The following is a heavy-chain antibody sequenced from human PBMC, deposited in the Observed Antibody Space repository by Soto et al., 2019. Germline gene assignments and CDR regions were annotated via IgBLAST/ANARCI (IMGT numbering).Heavy chain of an antibody. D-gene: IGHD5-12*01. CDR3: ARGWDIVATITYEFFDY. J-gene: IGHJ4*02. CDR2: INHSGST. V-gene: IGHV4-34*01. Sequence: SETLSLTCAVYGGSFSGYYWSWIRQPPGKGLEWIGEINHSGSTNYNPSLKSRVTISVDTSKNQFSLKLSSVTAADTAVYYCARGWDIVATITYEFFDYWGQGTLVTVSS. CDR1: GGSFSGYY.